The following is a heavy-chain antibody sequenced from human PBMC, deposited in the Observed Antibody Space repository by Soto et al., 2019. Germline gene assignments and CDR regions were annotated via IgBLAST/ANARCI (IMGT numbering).Heavy chain of an antibody. D-gene: IGHD2-2*01. J-gene: IGHJ4*02. Sequence: QVHLVESGGGMVQPGRSLRLTCTATGLTFPNFAMHWVRQAPGKGLEWVAIISYDGTNEYYADSVKGRFTISRDNSKSALYLQMNSLRREDTAVYYCATDSGPSGVDQVRLDFSGPGTLVTVSS. V-gene: IGHV3-30-3*01. CDR3: ATDSGPSGVDQVRLDF. CDR1: GLTFPNFA. CDR2: ISYDGTNE.